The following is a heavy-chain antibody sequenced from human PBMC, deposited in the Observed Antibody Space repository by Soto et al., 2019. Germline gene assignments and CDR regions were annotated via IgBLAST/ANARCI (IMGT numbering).Heavy chain of an antibody. CDR3: ARCKGSYYYGSGTYWWFDP. Sequence: SETLSLTCTVSGTSISRYYWSWIRQSPGKGLEWIGDFNNTGSTNYNPSLKSRVTISVDTSKNQFSLKLSSVTAADTAVYYCARCKGSYYYGSGTYWWFDPWGQGTLVTVSP. CDR1: GTSISRYY. J-gene: IGHJ5*02. D-gene: IGHD3-10*01. V-gene: IGHV4-59*12. CDR2: FNNTGST.